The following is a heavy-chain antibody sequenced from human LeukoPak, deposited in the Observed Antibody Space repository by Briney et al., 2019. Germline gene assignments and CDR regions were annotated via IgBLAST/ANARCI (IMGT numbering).Heavy chain of an antibody. CDR2: IYSGGST. Sequence: PGGSLRLSCAASGFTFSSNYMSWVRQAPGKGLEWVSVIYSGGSTYYADSVKGRFTISRDNSKNTLYLQMNSLRAEDTAVYYCARHLVRYYYMDVWGKGTTVTVSS. V-gene: IGHV3-53*01. J-gene: IGHJ6*03. CDR1: GFTFSSNY. CDR3: ARHLVRYYYMDV. D-gene: IGHD6-6*01.